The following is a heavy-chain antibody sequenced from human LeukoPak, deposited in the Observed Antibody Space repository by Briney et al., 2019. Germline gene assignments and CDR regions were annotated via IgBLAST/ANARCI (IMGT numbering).Heavy chain of an antibody. V-gene: IGHV4-59*01. J-gene: IGHJ4*02. D-gene: IGHD3-10*01. Sequence: SETLSLTCTVSGGSISSYYWSWIRQPPGKGLEWIGYIYYSGSTNYNPSLKSRVTISVDTSKSQFSLKLSSVTAADTAVYYCAAENRGLFDYWGQGTLVTVSS. CDR3: AAENRGLFDY. CDR2: IYYSGST. CDR1: GGSISSYY.